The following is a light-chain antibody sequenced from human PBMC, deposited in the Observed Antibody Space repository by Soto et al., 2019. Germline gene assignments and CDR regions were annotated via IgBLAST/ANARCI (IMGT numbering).Light chain of an antibody. CDR3: CSYAGSRTYV. Sequence: QSALTQPASVSGPLGQSIVVSCSGSSSDIGSYDLVSWNQQYPGKAPKVVIFEGTKRPSGVSYRFSGSKSGNTASLTISGLQTEDEADYYFCSYAGSRTYVFGAGTKLTVL. CDR1: SSDIGSYDL. J-gene: IGLJ1*01. V-gene: IGLV2-23*01. CDR2: EGT.